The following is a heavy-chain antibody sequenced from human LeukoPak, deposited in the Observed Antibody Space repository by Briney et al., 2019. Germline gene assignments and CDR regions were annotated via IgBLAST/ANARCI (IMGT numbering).Heavy chain of an antibody. CDR2: INPNSGNT. Sequence: GASVKVSCKASGYTFTSYDINWVRQATGQGLEWMGWINPNSGNTGYAQKFQGRVTMTRNTSISTAYMELSSLRSEDTAVYYCARDKRQQLVGYMDVWGKGTTVTVSS. V-gene: IGHV1-8*01. CDR3: ARDKRQQLVGYMDV. J-gene: IGHJ6*03. D-gene: IGHD6-13*01. CDR1: GYTFTSYD.